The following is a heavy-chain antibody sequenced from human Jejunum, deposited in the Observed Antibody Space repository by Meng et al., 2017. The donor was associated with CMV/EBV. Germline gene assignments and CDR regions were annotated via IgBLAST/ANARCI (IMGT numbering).Heavy chain of an antibody. Sequence: GYPFSDNYMYWVRQVPGQGLEWMGWINPSSGDTKFAEKFRDRVTMTRDLSTNTAYMEVSSLRADDTAVYFCARDKCGADCQLGLFDSWGLGTLVTVSS. CDR3: ARDKCGADCQLGLFDS. CDR2: INPSSGDT. V-gene: IGHV1-2*02. D-gene: IGHD2-21*01. J-gene: IGHJ5*01. CDR1: GYPFSDNY.